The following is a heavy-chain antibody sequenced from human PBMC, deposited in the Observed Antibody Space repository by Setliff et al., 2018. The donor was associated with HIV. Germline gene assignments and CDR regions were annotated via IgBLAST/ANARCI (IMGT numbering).Heavy chain of an antibody. CDR3: ARVRERWLQLDY. CDR1: GGSISSYY. J-gene: IGHJ4*02. CDR2: IDSSGTT. V-gene: IGHV4-4*07. Sequence: PSETLSLTCTVSGGSISSYYWSWIRQSAGRGLEWIGRIDSSGTTDYKPSLKGRVAISVDTSKNQFSLKLASVTAADTAVYYCARVRERWLQLDYWGQGTLVTVSS. D-gene: IGHD5-12*01.